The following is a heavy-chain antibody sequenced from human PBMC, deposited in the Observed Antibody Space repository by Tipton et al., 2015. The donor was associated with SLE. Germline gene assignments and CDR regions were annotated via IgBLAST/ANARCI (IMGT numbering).Heavy chain of an antibody. V-gene: IGHV3-30*03. CDR2: ISYDGSDK. Sequence: SLRLSCAASGFTFSKSGMTWVRQAPGKGLEWVALISYDGSDKYYADSVKGRFTISRDISKNTLYLQMNSLRAEDTAVYYCARGDLSGSLGFDYWGQGTLVTVSS. J-gene: IGHJ4*02. CDR3: ARGDLSGSLGFDY. D-gene: IGHD3-10*01. CDR1: GFTFSKSG.